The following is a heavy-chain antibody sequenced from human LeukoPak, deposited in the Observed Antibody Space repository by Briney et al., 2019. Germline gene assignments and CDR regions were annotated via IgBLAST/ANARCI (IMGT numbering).Heavy chain of an antibody. J-gene: IGHJ4*02. V-gene: IGHV1-46*01. Sequence: ASVKVSCKASGYTFTSYYMHWVRQAPGQGLEWMGIINPSGGSTSYAQKFQGRVTMTRDTSTSTAYMELSSLRSEDTAVYYCARRFRGDYYFDYWGQGTLVTVSS. CDR1: GYTFTSYY. CDR2: INPSGGST. D-gene: IGHD2-21*02. CDR3: ARRFRGDYYFDY.